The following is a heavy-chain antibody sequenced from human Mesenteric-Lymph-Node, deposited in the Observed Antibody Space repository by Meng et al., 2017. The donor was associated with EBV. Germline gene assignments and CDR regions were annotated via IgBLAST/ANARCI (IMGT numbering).Heavy chain of an antibody. CDR1: GDSISGNW. CDR3: AREKYSSGWQLDY. J-gene: IGHJ4*02. CDR2: IYHSGAT. V-gene: IGHV4-4*03. Sequence: QVELQESGPGLVKPPGTLSLTCAVSGDSISGNWWSWGRQPPGKGLQWIGEIYHSGATNYNPSLESRVTISVDKSNNQFSLRLSSVTAADTAVYYCAREKYSSGWQLDYWGQGTLVTVSS. D-gene: IGHD6-19*01.